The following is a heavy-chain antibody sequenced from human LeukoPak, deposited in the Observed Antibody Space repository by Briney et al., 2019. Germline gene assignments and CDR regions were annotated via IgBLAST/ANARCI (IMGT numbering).Heavy chain of an antibody. V-gene: IGHV3-20*04. D-gene: IGHD2-21*01. CDR2: ITWSGAAT. Sequence: PGGSLRLSCAASGYTFNDYGVSWVRQAPTKGLEWISGITWSGAATAYADSVKGRFTISRDNAKNSLFLEMNSLPAEDTALYYCARGFRDGPLYGMDVWGQGTTVTVSS. J-gene: IGHJ6*02. CDR1: GYTFNDYG. CDR3: ARGFRDGPLYGMDV.